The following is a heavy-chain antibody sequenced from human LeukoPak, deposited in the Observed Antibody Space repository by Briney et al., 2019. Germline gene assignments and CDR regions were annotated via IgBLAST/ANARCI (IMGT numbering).Heavy chain of an antibody. CDR1: GGSISSSSYY. CDR3: ATEFCGGDCWFAP. Sequence: SETLSLTCTVSGGSISSSSYYWTWIRQPPGKGLEWIGYIYYSGSSDYNPSLKSRLTISLDTSKNQFSLKLNSVTAADTAVYYCATEFCGGDCWFAPWGQGTLVTVSS. V-gene: IGHV4-61*01. CDR2: IYYSGSS. D-gene: IGHD2-21*02. J-gene: IGHJ5*02.